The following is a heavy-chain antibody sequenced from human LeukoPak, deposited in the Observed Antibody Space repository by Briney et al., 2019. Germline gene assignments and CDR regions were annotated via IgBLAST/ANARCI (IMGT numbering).Heavy chain of an antibody. CDR2: IDPNSGGT. D-gene: IGHD3-3*01. Sequence: ASVKVSCKASGYTFTGYYMHWVRQAPGQGLEWMGWIDPNSGGTNYAQKFQGRVTMTRDTSISTAYMELSRLRSGDTAVYYCARVRGWSYYDFWSGPYGGWFDPWGQGTLVTVSS. CDR1: GYTFTGYY. V-gene: IGHV1-2*02. CDR3: ARVRGWSYYDFWSGPYGGWFDP. J-gene: IGHJ5*02.